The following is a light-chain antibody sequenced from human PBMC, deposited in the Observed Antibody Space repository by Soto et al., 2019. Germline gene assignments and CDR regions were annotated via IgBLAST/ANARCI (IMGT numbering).Light chain of an antibody. CDR1: QSVSSSY. J-gene: IGKJ2*01. V-gene: IGKV3-20*01. CDR2: GAS. CDR3: QQYGSSPYT. Sequence: EIVLTQYPGTLSLSPGERATLSCRASQSVSSSYLAWYQQKPGQAPRLLIYGASSRATGIPDRFSGSGSGTDFTRTISRLEPEDVAVYYCQQYGSSPYTFGQGTKLEIK.